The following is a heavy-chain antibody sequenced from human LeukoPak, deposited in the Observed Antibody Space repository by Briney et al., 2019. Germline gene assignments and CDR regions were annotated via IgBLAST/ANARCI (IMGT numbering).Heavy chain of an antibody. CDR3: ARGKVSTEEAFDI. J-gene: IGHJ3*02. Sequence: RASETLSLTCTVSGGSISSSSYYWGWIRQPPGKGLEWIGSIYYSGSTYYNPSLKSRVTISVDTSKNQFSLKLSSVTAADTAVYYCARGKVSTEEAFDIWGQGTMVTVSS. CDR2: IYYSGST. CDR1: GGSISSSSYY. V-gene: IGHV4-39*07.